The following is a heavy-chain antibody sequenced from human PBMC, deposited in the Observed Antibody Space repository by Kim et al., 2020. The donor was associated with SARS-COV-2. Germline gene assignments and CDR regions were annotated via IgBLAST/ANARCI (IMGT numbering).Heavy chain of an antibody. D-gene: IGHD3-9*01. Sequence: AQKLQGRVTMTTDTSTSTAYMELRSLRSDDTAVYYCARVRFDWPGVPFDYWGQGTLVTVSS. J-gene: IGHJ4*02. V-gene: IGHV1-18*01. CDR3: ARVRFDWPGVPFDY.